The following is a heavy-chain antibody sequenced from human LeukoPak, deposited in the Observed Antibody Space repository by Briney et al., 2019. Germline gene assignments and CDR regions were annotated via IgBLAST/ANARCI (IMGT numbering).Heavy chain of an antibody. CDR2: IKQDGSEK. CDR3: ARGKGDWFDP. V-gene: IGHV3-7*01. J-gene: IGHJ5*02. Sequence: PGGSLRLSCAAPGFTFSSYWMSWVRQAPGKGLEWVANIKQDGSEKYYVDSVKGRFTISRDNAKNSLYLQMNSLRAEDTAVYYCARGKGDWFDPWGQGTLVTVSS. D-gene: IGHD1-26*01. CDR1: GFTFSSYW.